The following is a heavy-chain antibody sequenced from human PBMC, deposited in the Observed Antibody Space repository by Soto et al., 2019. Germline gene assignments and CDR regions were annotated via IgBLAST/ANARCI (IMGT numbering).Heavy chain of an antibody. D-gene: IGHD6-13*01. CDR2: VYRTGST. CDR1: GGSISTSNW. J-gene: IGHJ4*02. Sequence: QVQLQESGPGLVKPSGTLSLTCAVSGGSISTSNWWSWVRQPPGKGLEWIGEVYRTGSTNYNPSLESRLTISVDKSKNQSSLKLTSVTAADTAVYYCARARATIAAAAIFDGWGQGTLVTVSS. CDR3: ARARATIAAAAIFDG. V-gene: IGHV4-4*02.